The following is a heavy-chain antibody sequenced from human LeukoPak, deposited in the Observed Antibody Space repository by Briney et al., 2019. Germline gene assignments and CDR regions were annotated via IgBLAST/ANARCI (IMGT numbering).Heavy chain of an antibody. Sequence: APVKVSCKASGYTFTGYYMHWVRQAPGQGLEWMGWINPNSGGTNYAQKFQGRVTMTRDTSISTAYMELSRLRSDDTAVYYCARGSGSNHYYYYGMDVWGQGTTVTVSS. CDR2: INPNSGGT. D-gene: IGHD3-22*01. CDR3: ARGSGSNHYYYYGMDV. CDR1: GYTFTGYY. J-gene: IGHJ6*02. V-gene: IGHV1-2*02.